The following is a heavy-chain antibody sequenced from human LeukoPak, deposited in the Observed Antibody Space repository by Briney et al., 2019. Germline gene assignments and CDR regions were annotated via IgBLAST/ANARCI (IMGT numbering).Heavy chain of an antibody. CDR3: ARDLSGGYTNWFGP. D-gene: IGHD6-19*01. J-gene: IGHJ5*02. CDR2: IIPILGIA. V-gene: IGHV1-69*10. Sequence: SVTVSCKPSGATFTSYAISWVRQAPGQGLEWMGWIIPILGIANYAQKFQGRVTITADKSTSTAYMELSSLRAEDAAVYCCARDLSGGYTNWFGPWGQGTRVTVSS. CDR1: GATFTSYA.